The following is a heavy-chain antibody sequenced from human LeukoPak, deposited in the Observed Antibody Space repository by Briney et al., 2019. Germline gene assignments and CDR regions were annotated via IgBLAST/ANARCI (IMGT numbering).Heavy chain of an antibody. Sequence: GGSPRLSCAASGFTFSSYWMSWVRQAPGKGLEWVANIKQDGSGKYYVDSVKGRFTISRDNAKNSLYLQMNSLRAEDTAVYYCASKSDSGYDILIYWGQGTLVTVSS. J-gene: IGHJ4*02. V-gene: IGHV3-7*01. CDR3: ASKSDSGYDILIY. CDR2: IKQDGSGK. CDR1: GFTFSSYW. D-gene: IGHD5-12*01.